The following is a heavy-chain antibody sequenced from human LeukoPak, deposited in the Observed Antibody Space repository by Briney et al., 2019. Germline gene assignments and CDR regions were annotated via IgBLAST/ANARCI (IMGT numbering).Heavy chain of an antibody. CDR2: INWSGGDT. J-gene: IGHJ4*01. Sequence: GGSLRLSCAASGFNFDEYGMTWVRHAPGKGLEWVSRINWSGGDTIYAESVKGRFTFSRDNAKNSLYLQMNILRAEDTALYYCARDYVIGDQLALDYWGQEPWSPSPQ. D-gene: IGHD3-16*01. CDR1: GFNFDEYG. CDR3: ARDYVIGDQLALDY. V-gene: IGHV3-20*04.